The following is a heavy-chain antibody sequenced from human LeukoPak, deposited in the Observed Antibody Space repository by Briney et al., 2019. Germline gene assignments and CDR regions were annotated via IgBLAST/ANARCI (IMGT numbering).Heavy chain of an antibody. CDR3: AKAWQWLGAFDY. Sequence: PGRSVRLSCAASGFTFDDYAMHWVREAPGKGLEWVSSISWDSGIIRCADSIKGRFTISRDNAKNSLYLQMNSLRAEDTALYFCAKAWQWLGAFDYWGQGTPVTVSS. CDR1: GFTFDDYA. J-gene: IGHJ4*02. CDR2: ISWDSGII. V-gene: IGHV3-9*01. D-gene: IGHD6-19*01.